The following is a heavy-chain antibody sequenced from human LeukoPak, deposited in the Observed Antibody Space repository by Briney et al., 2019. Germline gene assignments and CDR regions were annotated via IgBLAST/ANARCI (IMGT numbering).Heavy chain of an antibody. Sequence: TGGSLRRSCAASGFTFSSYAMSWVRQAPGKGLESVSAISGSGSSTYYADSVKGRFTISRDNSKNTLYLQMNSLRAEDTAVYYSAKPIAAADAFDIWGQGTMVTVSS. CDR2: ISGSGSST. V-gene: IGHV3-23*01. J-gene: IGHJ3*02. CDR1: GFTFSSYA. CDR3: AKPIAAADAFDI. D-gene: IGHD6-13*01.